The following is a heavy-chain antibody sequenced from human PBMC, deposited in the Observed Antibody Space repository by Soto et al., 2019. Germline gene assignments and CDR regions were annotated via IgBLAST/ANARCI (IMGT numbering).Heavy chain of an antibody. D-gene: IGHD3-3*01. CDR3: ARGDLITIFGVVIRRHDFDY. V-gene: IGHV1-2*04. Sequence: ASVKVAYKASGYTFTGQYMHWLRQAPGQGLEWMGWINPNCGGTNYAQKFQGWVTMTRETSISTAYMELGRLRSDDTAVYYCARGDLITIFGVVIRRHDFDYWGQGTLVAVSS. CDR1: GYTFTGQY. CDR2: INPNCGGT. J-gene: IGHJ4*02.